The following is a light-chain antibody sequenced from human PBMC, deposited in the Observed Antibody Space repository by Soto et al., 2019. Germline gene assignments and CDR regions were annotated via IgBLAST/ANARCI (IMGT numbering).Light chain of an antibody. J-gene: IGKJ1*01. CDR1: QSVSSY. CDR2: DAS. V-gene: IGKV3-11*01. Sequence: EVVLTQSPATLSLSPGERATLSCRASQSVSSYLAWYQQKPGQAPRLLIYDASNRATGIPARFSGSGSVTDFTLTISSLEPEDFAVYYCQQRNNWPPWTFGQGTKVEIK. CDR3: QQRNNWPPWT.